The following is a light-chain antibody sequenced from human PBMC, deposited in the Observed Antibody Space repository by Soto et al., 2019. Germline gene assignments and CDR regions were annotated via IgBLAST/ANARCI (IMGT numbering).Light chain of an antibody. J-gene: IGKJ4*01. V-gene: IGKV3-15*01. CDR1: QSVSRQ. Sequence: EIVMTQYPATVSVYLGERATISCRASQSVSRQLAWYQQKPGQAPRLLIYGASIRTTGTPARFSGSVSETEFTLTISSLQSEDFAIDYCQQYNDWRLTFGGGTKVEIK. CDR3: QQYNDWRLT. CDR2: GAS.